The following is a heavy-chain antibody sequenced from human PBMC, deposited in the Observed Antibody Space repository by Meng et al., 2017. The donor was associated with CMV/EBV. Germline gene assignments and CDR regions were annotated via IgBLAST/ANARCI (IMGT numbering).Heavy chain of an antibody. V-gene: IGHV3-30*02. CDR1: GFTFSSYG. CDR2: IRYAGSNK. J-gene: IGHJ4*02. D-gene: IGHD6-13*01. CDR3: AKEIYSSSGKGVDY. Sequence: ASGFTFSSYGMPSVRQAPGTGLEWLAFIRYAGSNKYYADSVQGRFTISRDNSKNALYLQMNSLRAEDTAVYYCAKEIYSSSGKGVDYWGQGTLVTVSS.